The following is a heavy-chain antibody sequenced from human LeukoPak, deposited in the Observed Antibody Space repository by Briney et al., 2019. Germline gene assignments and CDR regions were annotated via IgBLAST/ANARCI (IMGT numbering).Heavy chain of an antibody. CDR2: ISAYNGNT. D-gene: IGHD5-12*01. J-gene: IGHJ4*02. CDR1: GYNFTSYG. CDR3: ARDEGLRYSFVHDY. V-gene: IGHV1-18*01. Sequence: ASVKGYCKASGYNFTSYGNSRVRQAPGQGPELKGWISAYNGNTNYAQKLQGRVTMTTDTSTSTAYMELRSLRSDDTAVYYCARDEGLRYSFVHDYWGQGTLVTVSS.